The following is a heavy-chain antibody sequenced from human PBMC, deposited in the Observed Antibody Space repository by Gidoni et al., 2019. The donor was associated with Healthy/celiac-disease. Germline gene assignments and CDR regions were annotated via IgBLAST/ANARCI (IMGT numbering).Heavy chain of an antibody. J-gene: IGHJ2*01. CDR3: ARDRQHDGWYFDL. Sequence: QVQPVQSGAEVKKPGLSVKVSCQASGGTFSSYAIGWVRQAPGQGVEWMGGIIPIFGTANYAQKFQGRVTITADKSTSTAYMELSSLRSEDTAVYYCARDRQHDGWYFDLWGRGTLVTVSS. CDR2: IIPIFGTA. D-gene: IGHD6-13*01. CDR1: GGTFSSYA. V-gene: IGHV1-69*06.